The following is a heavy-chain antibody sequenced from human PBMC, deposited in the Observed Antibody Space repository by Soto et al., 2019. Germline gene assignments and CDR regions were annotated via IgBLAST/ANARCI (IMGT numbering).Heavy chain of an antibody. V-gene: IGHV4-30-4*01. CDR2: IYYSGST. CDR1: GGSISSGDYY. J-gene: IGHJ5*02. D-gene: IGHD3-9*01. CDR3: ARAYLGILTGYWFDP. Sequence: SETLSLTCTVSGGSISSGDYYWSWIRQPPGKGLEWIGYIYYSGSTYYNPSLKSRVTISVDTSENQFSLKLSSVTAADTAVYYCARAYLGILTGYWFDPWGQGTLVTSPQ.